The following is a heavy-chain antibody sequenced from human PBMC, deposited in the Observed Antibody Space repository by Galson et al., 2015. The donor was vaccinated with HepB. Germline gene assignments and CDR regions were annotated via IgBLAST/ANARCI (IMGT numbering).Heavy chain of an antibody. CDR1: GDSVSGNSAA. Sequence: CAISGDSVSGNSAAWNWIRQSPSRGLEWLGRTYYRSKWYNDYAVSMKSRITINPDTSKNQSSLQLNSVVPGDTAVYYCARSPRNIGVAGTVRIGAFDIWGQGTMVTVSS. CDR3: ARSPRNIGVAGTVRIGAFDI. D-gene: IGHD6-19*01. V-gene: IGHV6-1*01. J-gene: IGHJ3*02. CDR2: TYYRSKWYN.